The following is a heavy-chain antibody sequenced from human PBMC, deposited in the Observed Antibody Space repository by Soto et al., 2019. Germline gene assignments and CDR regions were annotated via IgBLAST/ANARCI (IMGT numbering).Heavy chain of an antibody. CDR1: GFTFSSYA. CDR2: ISYDGSNK. J-gene: IGHJ6*02. CDR3: ARALYGDYVVDYYGMDV. D-gene: IGHD4-17*01. V-gene: IGHV3-30-3*01. Sequence: PGGSLRLSCAASGFTFSSYAMHWVRQAPGKGLEWVAVISYDGSNKYYADSVKGRFTISRDNSKNTLYLQMNSLRAEDTAVYYCARALYGDYVVDYYGMDVWGQGTTVTVSS.